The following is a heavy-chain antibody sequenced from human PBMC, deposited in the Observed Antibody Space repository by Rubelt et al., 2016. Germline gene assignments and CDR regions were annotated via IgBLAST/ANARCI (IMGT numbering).Heavy chain of an antibody. V-gene: IGHV7-4-1*02. CDR1: GYTFTSYA. CDR2: INTNTGNP. D-gene: IGHD6-13*01. CDR3: ASVRAAAGRDGNYFDY. J-gene: IGHJ4*02. Sequence: QVQLVQSGSELKKPGASVKVSCKASGYTFTSYAMNWVRQAPGQGLEWMGWINTNTGNPTYAQGSIGGCLFALDTTCSSAVLRISSVKAGCSAVYYCASVRAAAGRDGNYFDYWGQGTLVTVSS.